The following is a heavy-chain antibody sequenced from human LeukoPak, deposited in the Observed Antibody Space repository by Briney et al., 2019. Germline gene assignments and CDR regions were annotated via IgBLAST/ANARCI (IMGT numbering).Heavy chain of an antibody. CDR1: GYTFTGYY. CDR3: ARGVLSYYYYMDV. D-gene: IGHD3-10*01. Sequence: ASVKVSCKASGYTFTGYYMHWVRQAPGQGLEWMGWINPNSGGTHYAQRFQGRVTMTRDTSISTAYMELSRLRSDDTAVYYCARGVLSYYYYMDVWGKGTTVTVSS. CDR2: INPNSGGT. V-gene: IGHV1-2*02. J-gene: IGHJ6*03.